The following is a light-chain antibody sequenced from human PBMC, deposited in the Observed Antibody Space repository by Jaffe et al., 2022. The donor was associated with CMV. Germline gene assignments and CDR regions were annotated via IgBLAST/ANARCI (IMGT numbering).Light chain of an antibody. V-gene: IGLV3-19*01. CDR2: GNN. Sequence: SSELTQDPAVSVALGQTVRITCQGDTLRSYDASWYQQKPGQAPRRVVYGNNNRPLGISDRFSGSTSGNTASLTISGAQAEDEGDYYCNSRSSGENYYVVFGGGTKLTVL. CDR1: TLRSYD. CDR3: NSRSSGENYYVV. J-gene: IGLJ2*01.